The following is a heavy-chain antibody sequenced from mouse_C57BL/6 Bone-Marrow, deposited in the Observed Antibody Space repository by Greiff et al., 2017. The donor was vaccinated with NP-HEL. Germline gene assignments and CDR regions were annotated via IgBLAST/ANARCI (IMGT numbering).Heavy chain of an antibody. CDR2: INYDGSST. V-gene: IGHV5-16*01. J-gene: IGHJ4*01. CDR1: GFTFSDYY. CDR3: ARDGEGNYYAMDY. Sequence: EVMLVESEGGLVQPGSSMKLSCTASGFTFSDYYMAWVRQVPEKGLEWVANINYDGSSTYYLDSLKSRFTISRDNAKNILYLQMRSLKSEDTATYYWARDGEGNYYAMDYWGQGTSVTVSS.